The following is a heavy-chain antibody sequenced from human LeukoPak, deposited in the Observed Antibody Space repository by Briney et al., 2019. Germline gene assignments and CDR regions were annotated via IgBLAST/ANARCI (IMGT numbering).Heavy chain of an antibody. CDR3: ARFHMVRGVITTFLDY. D-gene: IGHD3-10*01. CDR1: GYTFTSYA. Sequence: GASVKVSCKASGYTFTSYAMNWVRQAPGQGLEWMGWINTNTGNPTYAQGFTGWFVFSLDTSVSAAYLQISSLKAEDTAVYYCARFHMVRGVITTFLDYWGQGTLVTVSS. CDR2: INTNTGNP. V-gene: IGHV7-4-1*02. J-gene: IGHJ4*02.